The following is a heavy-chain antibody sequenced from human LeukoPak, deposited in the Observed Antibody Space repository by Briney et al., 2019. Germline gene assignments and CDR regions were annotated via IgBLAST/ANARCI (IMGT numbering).Heavy chain of an antibody. J-gene: IGHJ3*02. CDR1: GFTFSSYA. Sequence: GGSLRLSCAASGFTFSSYAMHWVRQAPGKGLEWVAVTSYDGSNTYYADSVKGRFTISRDNSKNTLYLQMNSLRAEDTAMYYCARDRIAATGEDVFDIWGQGTMVTVFS. CDR2: TSYDGSNT. D-gene: IGHD6-13*01. CDR3: ARDRIAATGEDVFDI. V-gene: IGHV3-30-3*01.